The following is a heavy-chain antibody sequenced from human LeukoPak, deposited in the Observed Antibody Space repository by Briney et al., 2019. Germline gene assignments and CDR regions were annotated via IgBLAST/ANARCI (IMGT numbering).Heavy chain of an antibody. D-gene: IGHD2-15*01. V-gene: IGHV4-39*07. J-gene: IGHJ6*03. Sequence: PSETLSLTCTVSGGSISSSSYYWAWIRLPPGKGLEWIGSIHYSGSTCYNPSLQSRVTISIDTSKNQFSLKLRFVTAADTAVYYCARVRCSGGSCPYYYYYYYMDVWGKGTTVTVSS. CDR2: IHYSGST. CDR1: GGSISSSSYY. CDR3: ARVRCSGGSCPYYYYYYYMDV.